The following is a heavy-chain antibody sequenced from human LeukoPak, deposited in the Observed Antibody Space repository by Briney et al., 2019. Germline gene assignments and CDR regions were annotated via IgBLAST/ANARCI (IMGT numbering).Heavy chain of an antibody. J-gene: IGHJ4*02. CDR1: GFTFSSYS. CDR3: ATSNRITMVRGAARPDDY. D-gene: IGHD3-10*01. CDR2: INSSSSYI. V-gene: IGHV3-21*01. Sequence: PGGSLRLSCAASGFTFSSYSMNWVRQAPGKGLEWVSSINSSSSYIYYADSVKGRFTISRDNAKNSLYLQMNSLRAEDTAVYYCATSNRITMVRGAARPDDYWGQGTLVTVSS.